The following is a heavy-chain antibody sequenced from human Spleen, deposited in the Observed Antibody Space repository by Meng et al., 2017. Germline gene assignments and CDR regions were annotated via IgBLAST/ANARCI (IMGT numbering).Heavy chain of an antibody. Sequence: GSLRLSCTVSGGSISNTNYYWGWIRQPPGKGLEWIGSIYYSGSTYYNPSLKSRVTISVDTSKDQFSLKLSSVTAADTAVYYCASGYYDWGSYRYGMDVWGQGTTVTVSS. V-gene: IGHV4-39*07. J-gene: IGHJ6*02. D-gene: IGHD3-16*02. CDR1: GGSISNTNYY. CDR3: ASGYYDWGSYRYGMDV. CDR2: IYYSGST.